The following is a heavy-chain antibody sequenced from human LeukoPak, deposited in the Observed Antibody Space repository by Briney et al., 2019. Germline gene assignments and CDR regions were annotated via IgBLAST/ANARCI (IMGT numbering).Heavy chain of an antibody. J-gene: IGHJ4*02. V-gene: IGHV3-64*01. Sequence: PGGSLRLSCAASGFTFTSYAMHWVRQAPGKGLEYVSLISSNGGSTYYANSVKGRFTISRDDSKNTLYLQMGSLRAEDMAAYYCARDACSSTRCYALDHWGQGTLVTVSS. D-gene: IGHD2-2*01. CDR1: GFTFTSYA. CDR3: ARDACSSTRCYALDH. CDR2: ISSNGGST.